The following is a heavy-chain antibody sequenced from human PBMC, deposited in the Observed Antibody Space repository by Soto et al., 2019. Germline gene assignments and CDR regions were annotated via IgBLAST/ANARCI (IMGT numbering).Heavy chain of an antibody. CDR3: AKSKVGATYYFDY. V-gene: IGHV3-30*18. CDR1: GFTFSSYG. J-gene: IGHJ4*02. D-gene: IGHD1-26*01. CDR2: ISYDGSNK. Sequence: PGGSLRLSCAASGFTFSSYGMHWVRQAPGKGLEWVAVISYDGSNKYYADSVKGRFTISRDNSKNTLYLQMNSLRAEDTAVYYCAKSKVGATYYFDYWGQGTLVTVYS.